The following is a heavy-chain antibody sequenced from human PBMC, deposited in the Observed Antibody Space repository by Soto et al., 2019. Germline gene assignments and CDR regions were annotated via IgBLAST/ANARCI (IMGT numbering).Heavy chain of an antibody. D-gene: IGHD6-13*01. J-gene: IGHJ4*02. CDR1: GFTFSNAW. CDR3: TTDKVSSSWYSFDY. V-gene: IGHV3-15*01. Sequence: GGSLRLSCAASGFTFSNAWMSWVRQAPGKGLEWVGRIKSKTDGGTTDYAAPVKGRFTISRDDSKNTLYLQMNSLKTEDTAVYYCTTDKVSSSWYSFDYWGQGTLVTVSS. CDR2: IKSKTDGGTT.